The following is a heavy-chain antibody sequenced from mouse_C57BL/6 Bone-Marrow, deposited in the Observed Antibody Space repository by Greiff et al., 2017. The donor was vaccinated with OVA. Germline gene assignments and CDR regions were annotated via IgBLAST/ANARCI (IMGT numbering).Heavy chain of an antibody. Sequence: VQLQQPGAELVKPGASVKVSCKASGYTFTSYWMHWVKQRPGQGLEWIGRIHPSDSDTNYNQKFKGKATLTVDKSSSTAYMQLSSLTSEDSAVYYCAMGGYDKGAWFAYWGQGTLVTVSA. D-gene: IGHD2-2*01. CDR3: AMGGYDKGAWFAY. J-gene: IGHJ3*01. CDR2: IHPSDSDT. V-gene: IGHV1-74*01. CDR1: GYTFTSYW.